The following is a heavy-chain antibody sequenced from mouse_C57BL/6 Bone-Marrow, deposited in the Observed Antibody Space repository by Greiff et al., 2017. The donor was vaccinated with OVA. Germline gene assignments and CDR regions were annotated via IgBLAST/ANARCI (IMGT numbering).Heavy chain of an antibody. D-gene: IGHD2-10*01. Sequence: EVQRVESEGGLVQPGSSMKLSCTASGFTFSDYYMAWVRQVPEKGLEWVANINYDGSSTYYLDSLKSRFIISRDNAKNILYLQMSSLKSEDTATYYCARDPVPLLYWYWDVWGTGTTVTVSS. CDR2: INYDGSST. J-gene: IGHJ1*03. CDR3: ARDPVPLLYWYWDV. CDR1: GFTFSDYY. V-gene: IGHV5-16*01.